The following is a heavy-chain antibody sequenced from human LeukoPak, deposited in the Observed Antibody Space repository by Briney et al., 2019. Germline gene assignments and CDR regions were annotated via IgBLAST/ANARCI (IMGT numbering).Heavy chain of an antibody. Sequence: SETLSLTCAIYGASLNDYWWTWVRQPPGAGLEWIGEVTDGGYTNYKSCLKSRVSISVDISKNQFSLRLPSVTAADTAMYFCARITARGGSDNAFDVWGQGTMIIVSS. V-gene: IGHV4-34*01. D-gene: IGHD2-15*01. CDR3: ARITARGGSDNAFDV. CDR2: VTDGGYT. CDR1: GASLNDYW. J-gene: IGHJ3*01.